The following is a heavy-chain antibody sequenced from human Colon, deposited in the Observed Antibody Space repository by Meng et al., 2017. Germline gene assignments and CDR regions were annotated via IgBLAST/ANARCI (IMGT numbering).Heavy chain of an antibody. V-gene: IGHV3-11*04. D-gene: IGHD6-19*01. CDR3: ARINHSIAVAGTFRGYYFDY. Sequence: GESLKISCAASGFTFSDYYMSWIRQAPGKGLEWVSYISSSGSTIYYADSVKGRFTISRDNAKNSLYLQMNSLRAEDTAVYYCARINHSIAVAGTFRGYYFDYWGQGTLVTVSS. CDR2: ISSSGSTI. CDR1: GFTFSDYY. J-gene: IGHJ4*02.